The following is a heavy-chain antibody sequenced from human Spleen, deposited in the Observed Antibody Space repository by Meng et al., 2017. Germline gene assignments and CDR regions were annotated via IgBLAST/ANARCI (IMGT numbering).Heavy chain of an antibody. Sequence: GESLKISCVASGFPFNDAWMSWARQAPGKGLEWVGRIKSKTYGETVDYAAPVKGRFTISRDDSKDTVYLQMNSVKTEDTGVYFCSTVVVATWGQGTLVTVSS. V-gene: IGHV3-15*05. D-gene: IGHD5-12*01. CDR3: STVVVAT. CDR1: GFPFNDAW. J-gene: IGHJ4*02. CDR2: IKSKTYGETV.